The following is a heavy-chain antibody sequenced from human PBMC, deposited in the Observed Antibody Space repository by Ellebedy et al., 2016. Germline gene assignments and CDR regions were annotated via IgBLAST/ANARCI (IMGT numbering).Heavy chain of an antibody. J-gene: IGHJ6*03. Sequence: GGSLRLSCTASGFTFSSYAMTWVRQAPGKGLEWVSAISGNGGNTYYTDSVKGRFTISRDNSKNTLYLQVNSLRAEDTAVYYCARGGVISGSCSGGRCYEGYYYYYYMDVWGKGTTVTVSS. CDR1: GFTFSSYA. CDR3: ARGGVISGSCSGGRCYEGYYYYYYMDV. V-gene: IGHV3-23*01. D-gene: IGHD2-15*01. CDR2: ISGNGGNT.